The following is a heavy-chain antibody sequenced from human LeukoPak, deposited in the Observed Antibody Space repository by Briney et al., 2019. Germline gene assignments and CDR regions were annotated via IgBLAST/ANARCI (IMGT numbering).Heavy chain of an antibody. V-gene: IGHV3-23*01. CDR1: GFTFSNYA. J-gene: IGHJ4*02. CDR2: ITTTGSGS. D-gene: IGHD3-16*01. CDR3: ARWGTRGKFDY. Sequence: GGSLRLSCAASGFTFSNYAMTWVRQAPGKGLDWVSTITTTGSGSYYADSVKGRFTISRDNSENTVFLQMNSLRAEDTAIYYCARWGTRGKFDYWGQGTLATVSS.